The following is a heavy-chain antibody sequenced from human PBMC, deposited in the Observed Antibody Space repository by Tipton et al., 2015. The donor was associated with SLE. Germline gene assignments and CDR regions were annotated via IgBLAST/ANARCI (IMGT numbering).Heavy chain of an antibody. V-gene: IGHV4-38-2*02. CDR1: GYSISSGYY. CDR3: ARIAIAPAMGEYYFDS. CDR2: LNYNGGA. J-gene: IGHJ4*02. Sequence: TLSLTCTVSGYSISSGYYWGWIRQSPGKGLEWIGYLNYNGGATYSPSLKSRVTTSVDTSKNQFSLNLNSVTAADTAVYYCARIAIAPAMGEYYFDSWGQGTLVTVSS. D-gene: IGHD2-2*01.